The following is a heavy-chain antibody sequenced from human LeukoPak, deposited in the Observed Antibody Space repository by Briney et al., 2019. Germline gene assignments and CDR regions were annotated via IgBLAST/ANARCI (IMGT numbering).Heavy chain of an antibody. D-gene: IGHD3-10*01. Sequence: GGSLRLSCVASGFTFNKYGVHWVRQAPGKGLEWVAVIWYDGSYEYFADSVKGRLAIFRDNDKNTVTLQMNSLRVEDTAVYYCARDGSGLAVRGWFDFWGQGTLVTVSS. CDR1: GFTFNKYG. CDR2: IWYDGSYE. CDR3: ARDGSGLAVRGWFDF. J-gene: IGHJ5*01. V-gene: IGHV3-33*01.